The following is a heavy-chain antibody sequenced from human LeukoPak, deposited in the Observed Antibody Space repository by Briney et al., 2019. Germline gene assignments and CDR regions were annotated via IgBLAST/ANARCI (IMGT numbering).Heavy chain of an antibody. J-gene: IGHJ4*02. D-gene: IGHD1-26*01. CDR1: GFTFKNYA. CDR2: ISNDGGRT. Sequence: PGGSLRLSCTASGFTFKNYAMSWVRQAPGKGLEWVSGISNDGGRTYYADSVKGRLTISRDNSKNSPYLQMDSLRVEDTAVYYCAKGRIVGATSFDYWGQGSLVTVSS. V-gene: IGHV3-23*01. CDR3: AKGRIVGATSFDY.